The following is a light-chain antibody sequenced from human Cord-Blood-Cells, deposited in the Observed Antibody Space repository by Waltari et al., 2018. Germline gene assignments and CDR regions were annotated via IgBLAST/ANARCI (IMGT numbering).Light chain of an antibody. CDR2: GKN. CDR1: SLRSYY. J-gene: IGLJ1*01. V-gene: IGLV3-19*01. Sequence: SSELTQDPAVSVALGQTVRITCQGDSLRSYYASWYQQKPGQAPVLVIYGKNNRPSGIPERFSGSSSRKTASLTITGAQAEDEADYYCNSRDSSGNHYVFGTGTKVTVL. CDR3: NSRDSSGNHYV.